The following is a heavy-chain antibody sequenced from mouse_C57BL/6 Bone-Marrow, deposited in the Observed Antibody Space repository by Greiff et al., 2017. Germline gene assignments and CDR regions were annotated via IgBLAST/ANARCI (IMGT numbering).Heavy chain of an antibody. D-gene: IGHD1-1*01. CDR1: GFNIKDDY. Sequence: VQLKESGAELVRPGASVKLSCTASGFNIKDDYMHWVQQRPEQGLEWVGWIDPENGDTEYASKFQGKANITADTSSNTADLQLSSLTSEDTAVYYCTTWDYGKGYWGQGTTLTVSS. CDR2: IDPENGDT. CDR3: TTWDYGKGY. J-gene: IGHJ2*01. V-gene: IGHV14-4*01.